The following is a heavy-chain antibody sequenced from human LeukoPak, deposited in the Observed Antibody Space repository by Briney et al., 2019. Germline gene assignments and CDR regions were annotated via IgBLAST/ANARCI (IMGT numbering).Heavy chain of an antibody. Sequence: SQTRSLTCAVSGDSVSSSSAVWNWIRQSPSRGLEWLGRTYYRSKWHNEYAESVKSRISITSDTSKNQFSLQLNSVTPEDTAEYFCAGTTDYSSFLAFCGQGTLVTVPS. CDR3: AGTTDYSSFLAF. D-gene: IGHD4-11*01. CDR2: TYYRSKWHN. J-gene: IGHJ4*02. CDR1: GDSVSSSSAV. V-gene: IGHV6-1*01.